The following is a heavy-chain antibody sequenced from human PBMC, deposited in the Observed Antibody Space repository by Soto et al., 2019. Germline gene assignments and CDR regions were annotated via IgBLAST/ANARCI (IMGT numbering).Heavy chain of an antibody. Sequence: SETLSLTCTVSGGSISSYYWRWIRQPPGKGLEWIGYIYYSGSTNYNPSLKSRVTISVDTSKNQFSLKLSSVTAADTAVYYCAKDSFSSHRPPLTPIDYWGQGTLVTVSS. CDR3: AKDSFSSHRPPLTPIDY. D-gene: IGHD6-13*01. CDR2: IYYSGST. V-gene: IGHV4-59*12. J-gene: IGHJ4*02. CDR1: GGSISSYY.